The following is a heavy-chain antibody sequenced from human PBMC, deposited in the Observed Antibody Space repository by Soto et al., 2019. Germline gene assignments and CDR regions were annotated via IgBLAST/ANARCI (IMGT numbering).Heavy chain of an antibody. D-gene: IGHD3-9*01. Sequence: PSETLSLTCTVSGGSISSSSYYWGWIRQPPGKGLEWIGSIYYSGSTYYNPSLKSRVTISVDTSKNQFSLKLSSVTAADTAVYYCARDILTGYRWGRGMDVWGQGTTVTVSS. V-gene: IGHV4-39*02. CDR1: GGSISSSSYY. J-gene: IGHJ6*02. CDR2: IYYSGST. CDR3: ARDILTGYRWGRGMDV.